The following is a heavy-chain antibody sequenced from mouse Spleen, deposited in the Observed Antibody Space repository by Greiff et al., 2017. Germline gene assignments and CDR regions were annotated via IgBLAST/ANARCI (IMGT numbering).Heavy chain of an antibody. CDR1: GFTIKNSY. CDR2: IDPANGNT. V-gene: IGHV14-3*01. CDR3: ARGGAWFAY. J-gene: IGHJ3*01. Sequence: EVKLVESVAELVRPGASVKLSCTASGFTIKNSYMHWVKQRPEQGLEWIGRIDPANGNTKYAPKFQGKATITADTSSNTAYLQLSSLTSEDTAIYYCARGGAWFAYWGQGTLVTVSA.